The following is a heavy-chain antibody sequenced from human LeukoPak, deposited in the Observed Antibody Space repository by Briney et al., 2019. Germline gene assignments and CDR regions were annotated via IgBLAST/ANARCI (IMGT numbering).Heavy chain of an antibody. V-gene: IGHV3-21*01. Sequence: GGSLRLSCAASGFTFSSYSMNWVRQAPGEGLEWVSSISSSSSYIYYADSVKGRFTISRDNAKNSLYLQMNSLRAEDTAVYYCARGVWLLHRGQGTLVTVSS. CDR3: ARGVWLLH. J-gene: IGHJ4*02. D-gene: IGHD3-22*01. CDR1: GFTFSSYS. CDR2: ISSSSSYI.